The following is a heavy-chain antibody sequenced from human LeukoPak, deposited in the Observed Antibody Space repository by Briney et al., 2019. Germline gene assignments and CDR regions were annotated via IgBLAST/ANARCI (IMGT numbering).Heavy chain of an antibody. V-gene: IGHV3-23*01. J-gene: IGHJ4*02. CDR1: GFTFSSYA. Sequence: GGSLRLSCAASGFTFSSYAMSWVRQAPGKGLEWVSAISGSGGSTYYADSVKGRFTISRDNSKNTLYLQMNSLRVEDTAVYYCAKAYFSRGIGGVFDYWGQGTLVTVSS. CDR2: ISGSGGST. CDR3: AKAYFSRGIGGVFDY. D-gene: IGHD3-16*01.